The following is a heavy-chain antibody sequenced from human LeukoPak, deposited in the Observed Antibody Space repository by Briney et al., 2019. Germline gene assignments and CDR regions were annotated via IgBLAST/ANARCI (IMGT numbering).Heavy chain of an antibody. D-gene: IGHD6-25*01. CDR1: GFTYSSFW. V-gene: IGHV3-7*01. J-gene: IGHJ6*03. CDR3: ARGGQYYYYYYYMDV. CDR2: IKQDGSEK. Sequence: GGSLRLSCAASGFTYSSFWMSCVRHAPGKGLEGVANIKQDGSEKYYVDSVKDRFTISRDNAKNSLYLQMNSLRAEDTAVYYCARGGQYYYYYYYMDVWGKGTTVTVSS.